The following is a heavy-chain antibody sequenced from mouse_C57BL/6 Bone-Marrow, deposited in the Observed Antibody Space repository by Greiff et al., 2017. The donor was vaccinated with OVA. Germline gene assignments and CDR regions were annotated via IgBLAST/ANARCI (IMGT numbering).Heavy chain of an antibody. CDR3: AREDSNYPYFDV. Sequence: QVQLQQPGAELVMPGASVKLSCKASGYTFTSYWMHWVKQRPGQGLAWIGEIDPSDSYTNYNQKFTGKSTLTVDKSSSTAYMQLSSLTSEDSAVYYCAREDSNYPYFDVWGTGTTVTVSS. CDR1: GYTFTSYW. CDR2: IDPSDSYT. J-gene: IGHJ1*03. D-gene: IGHD2-5*01. V-gene: IGHV1-69*01.